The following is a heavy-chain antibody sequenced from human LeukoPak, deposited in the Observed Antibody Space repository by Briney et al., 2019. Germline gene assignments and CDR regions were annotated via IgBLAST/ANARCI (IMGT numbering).Heavy chain of an antibody. D-gene: IGHD3-22*01. CDR1: DGSVSSVGYY. CDR2: IYYSGTT. CDR3: ARENPSGYYNRPIDY. J-gene: IGHJ4*02. Sequence: PSETLSLTCTVSDGSVSSVGYYWGWIRQPPGKGLEWIGSIYYSGTTYYNPSLASRVTMSVDTSKNQFSLKLSSVTAADTAIYYCARENPSGYYNRPIDYWGQGTLVTVSS. V-gene: IGHV4-39*07.